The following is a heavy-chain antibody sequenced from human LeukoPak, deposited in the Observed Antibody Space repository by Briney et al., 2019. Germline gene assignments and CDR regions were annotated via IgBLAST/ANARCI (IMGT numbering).Heavy chain of an antibody. J-gene: IGHJ4*02. CDR1: GFTFSGSA. V-gene: IGHV3-73*01. Sequence: GGSLRLSCAASGFTFSGSAVHWVRQASGKGLEWVGRIRIKPNNYATAYAASVKGRFTISRDDSKNTAYLQMNSLKTEDTALYYCTTQLERSLDSWGQGTLVTVSS. CDR2: IRIKPNNYAT. CDR3: TTQLERSLDS. D-gene: IGHD1-1*01.